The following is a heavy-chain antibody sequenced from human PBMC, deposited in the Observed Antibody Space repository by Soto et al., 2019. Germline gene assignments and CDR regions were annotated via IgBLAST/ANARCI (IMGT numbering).Heavy chain of an antibody. CDR3: ARYIRGPTVFYFDF. V-gene: IGHV3-23*01. Sequence: GRSLRLSCAPSRFPFSPYAMTWVRQPPGKGLEWVSVITYNGDNTYYADSVKGRFTISRDNSKDTVHLQMNSLRAEDTAVYYCARYIRGPTVFYFDFWGPGVLVTVSS. D-gene: IGHD5-18*01. CDR2: ITYNGDNT. CDR1: RFPFSPYA. J-gene: IGHJ4*02.